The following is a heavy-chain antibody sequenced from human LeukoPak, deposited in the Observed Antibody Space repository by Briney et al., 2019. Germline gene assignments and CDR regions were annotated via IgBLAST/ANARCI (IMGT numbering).Heavy chain of an antibody. CDR2: INHSGST. Sequence: SETLSLTCAVYGGSFSGYYWSWIRQPPGKGLEWIGEINHSGSTNYNPSLKSRVTISVDTSKNQFSLKLSSVTAADTAVYYCARGPPRRIEVPYMDVWGKGTTVTVSS. CDR1: GGSFSGYY. J-gene: IGHJ6*03. CDR3: ARGPPRRIEVPYMDV. V-gene: IGHV4-34*01. D-gene: IGHD2-2*01.